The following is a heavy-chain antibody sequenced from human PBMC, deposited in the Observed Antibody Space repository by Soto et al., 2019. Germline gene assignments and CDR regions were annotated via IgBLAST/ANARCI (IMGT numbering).Heavy chain of an antibody. CDR3: AKDFTRDSFSRKLSSGGDCYPLDS. V-gene: IGHV3-23*01. Sequence: PGGSLRLSCEASGFPFANYAMSWVRQAPGKGLEWVSAISGGSPKEFYAESVKGRFTISRDNSKNTLFLEMNRLRADDAALYNCAKDFTRDSFSRKLSSGGDCYPLDSWGQGTQVTVS. J-gene: IGHJ4*02. CDR1: GFPFANYA. CDR2: ISGGSPKE. D-gene: IGHD2-21*02.